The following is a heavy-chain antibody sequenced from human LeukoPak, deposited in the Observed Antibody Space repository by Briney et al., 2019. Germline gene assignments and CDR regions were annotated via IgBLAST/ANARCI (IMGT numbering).Heavy chain of an antibody. J-gene: IGHJ4*02. V-gene: IGHV4-38-2*01. CDR3: ARFRRGWYFDY. D-gene: IGHD3-10*01. Sequence: SETLSLTCVVSGYSISNGYYWGWIRHPPGKGLEWIESIFHSGNTYYNPSLKSRATMSVDTSKNQFSLRLTSVTAADTAAYYCARFRRGWYFDYWSQGTLVTVSS. CDR1: GYSISNGYY. CDR2: IFHSGNT.